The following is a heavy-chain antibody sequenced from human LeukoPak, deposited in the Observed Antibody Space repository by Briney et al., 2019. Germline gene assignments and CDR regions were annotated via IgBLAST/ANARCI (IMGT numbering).Heavy chain of an antibody. CDR1: GFTFRSYA. Sequence: PGGSLRLSCAASGFTFRSYAMNWVRQAPGKGLEWVSSISSNSADIYYADSVRGRFTISRDNAKNSLYLQMDSLRAEDTAVYYCARDLEGYCSSGSCYSGVWFDPWGQGTLVSVSS. CDR2: ISSNSADI. D-gene: IGHD2-15*01. V-gene: IGHV3-21*01. J-gene: IGHJ5*02. CDR3: ARDLEGYCSSGSCYSGVWFDP.